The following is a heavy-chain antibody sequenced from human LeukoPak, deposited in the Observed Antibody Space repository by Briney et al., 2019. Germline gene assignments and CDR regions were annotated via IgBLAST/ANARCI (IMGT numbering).Heavy chain of an antibody. D-gene: IGHD6-13*01. CDR2: VNQDGSEK. V-gene: IGHV3-7*01. J-gene: IGHJ4*02. CDR1: EFIFSGCW. CDR3: ARDGFVGAADY. Sequence: GGPLRLLCAASEFIFSGCWKNWVRRSPGEGPEGVANVNQDGSEKHYVDSVKGRFTISRDNAKNTLFLQMNSLRVEDTAVFYCARDGFVGAADYWGQGTLVTVSS.